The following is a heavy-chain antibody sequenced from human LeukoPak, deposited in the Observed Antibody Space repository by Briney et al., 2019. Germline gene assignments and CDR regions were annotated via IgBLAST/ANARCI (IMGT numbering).Heavy chain of an antibody. Sequence: SETLSLTCTVSGGSISSSYWSWIRQPPGKGLEWIGYIYYSGSTNYNPSLKSRVTISVDTSKNQFSLKLTSVTAADTAVYYCGRGNGWYYYWGQGTLVTVSS. J-gene: IGHJ4*02. V-gene: IGHV4-59*01. CDR2: IYYSGST. D-gene: IGHD6-19*01. CDR3: GRGNGWYYY. CDR1: GGSISSSY.